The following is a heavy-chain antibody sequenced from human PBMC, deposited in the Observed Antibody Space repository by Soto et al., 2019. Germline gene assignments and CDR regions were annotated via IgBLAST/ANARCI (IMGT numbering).Heavy chain of an antibody. Sequence: EVQLVERGGGLIQPGGSLRLSCAASGFNVIYNYMSWVRQAPGKGLEWVSIIHSDGGTHYADSVRSRFTISRDIYRNTIYLQMNSLRADDTAVYYCGSRAVAAGFDPWGQGTLVTVSS. CDR1: GFNVIYNY. D-gene: IGHD6-19*01. J-gene: IGHJ5*02. V-gene: IGHV3-53*02. CDR3: GSRAVAAGFDP. CDR2: IHSDGGT.